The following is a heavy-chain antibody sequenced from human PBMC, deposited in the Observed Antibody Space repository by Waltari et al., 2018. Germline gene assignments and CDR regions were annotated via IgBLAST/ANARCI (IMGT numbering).Heavy chain of an antibody. CDR1: GGSISSSSYY. D-gene: IGHD2-2*01. CDR3: ARDSGIDCSSTSCYPYYFDY. Sequence: QLQLQESGPGLVKPSETLSLTCTVSGGSISSSSYYWGWIRQPPGKGLEWIGSIYYSGSTYYNPSLKSRVTISVDTSKNQFSLKLSSVTAADTAVYYCARDSGIDCSSTSCYPYYFDYWGQGTLVTVSS. J-gene: IGHJ4*02. V-gene: IGHV4-39*07. CDR2: IYYSGST.